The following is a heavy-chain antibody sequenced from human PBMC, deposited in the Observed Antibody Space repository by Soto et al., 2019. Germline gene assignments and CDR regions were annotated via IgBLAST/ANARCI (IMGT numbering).Heavy chain of an antibody. D-gene: IGHD2-15*01. CDR2: ISYDGSNK. CDR1: VFTFISYA. V-gene: IGHV3-30-3*01. J-gene: IGHJ3*02. Sequence: GGSLRLSCAASVFTFISYAMHWVRQAPGKGLEWVAVISYDGSNKYYADSVKGRFTISRDNSKNTLYLQMNSLRAEDTAVYYCARDSWIVYRAFDIWGQGTMVTVSS. CDR3: ARDSWIVYRAFDI.